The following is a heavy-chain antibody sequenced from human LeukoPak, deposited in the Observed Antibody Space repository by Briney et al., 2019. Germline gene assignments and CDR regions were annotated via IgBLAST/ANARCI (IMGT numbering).Heavy chain of an antibody. J-gene: IGHJ5*02. CDR3: ARLTGYSSESWFDP. D-gene: IGHD3-9*01. CDR2: IYYSGST. CDR1: GGSISSGTYY. V-gene: IGHV4-39*07. Sequence: SETLSLTCTVSGGSISSGTYYWGWIRQPPGKGLEWIGTIYYSGSTYYNPSLKSRVTISVDTSKNQFSLKLRSVTAADTAVYYCARLTGYSSESWFDPWGQGTLVTVSS.